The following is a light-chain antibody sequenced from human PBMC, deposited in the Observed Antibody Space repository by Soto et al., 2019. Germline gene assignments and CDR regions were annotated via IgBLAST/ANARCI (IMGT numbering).Light chain of an antibody. CDR3: QHYNTYPWT. CDR1: QNVNSW. J-gene: IGKJ1*01. CDR2: DVS. Sequence: IQMTQSPSTLSASVGDRVTITCRASQNVNSWLAWYQQKPGKAPKLLIYDVSILQSGVPSRFSCSGSETEFTLTISSLQPDDFATYYCQHYNTYPWTFGQGTKVDIK. V-gene: IGKV1-5*01.